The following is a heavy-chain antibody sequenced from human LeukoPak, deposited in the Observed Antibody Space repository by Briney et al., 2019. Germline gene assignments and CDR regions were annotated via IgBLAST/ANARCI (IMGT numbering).Heavy chain of an antibody. Sequence: ASVKVSCKASGYTFTNYDINWVRQATGQGLEWMGWMNPNSGNTGYAQKFQGRVTMTRNTSISTAYMELNSLTSEDTAVYYCASDTSHTGGYYYREDAFDVWGQGTLVTVSS. CDR2: MNPNSGNT. CDR3: ASDTSHTGGYYYREDAFDV. J-gene: IGHJ4*02. CDR1: GYTFTNYD. V-gene: IGHV1-8*01. D-gene: IGHD3-22*01.